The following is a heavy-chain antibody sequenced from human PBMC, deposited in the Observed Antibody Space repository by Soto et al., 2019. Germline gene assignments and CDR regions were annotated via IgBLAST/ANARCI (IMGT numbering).Heavy chain of an antibody. CDR2: TYYRSKWYN. CDR1: GHSVSSNSAA. Sequence: SHTLSLTHAISGHSVSSNSAACNWIRQSPSRGLEWLGRTYYRSKWYNDYAVSVKSRITINPDTSKNQFSLQLISVTPQHTAVYYCARNIRHYFYYGMEVWGQGTTVNVSS. J-gene: IGHJ6*02. V-gene: IGHV6-1*01. CDR3: ARNIRHYFYYGMEV.